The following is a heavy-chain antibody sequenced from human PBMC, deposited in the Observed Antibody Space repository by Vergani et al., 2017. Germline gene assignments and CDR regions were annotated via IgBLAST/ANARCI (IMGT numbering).Heavy chain of an antibody. D-gene: IGHD4-23*01. CDR3: ARHGAGGTNWFDP. CDR2: IYYSGST. V-gene: IGHV4-59*01. J-gene: IGHJ5*02. Sequence: QVQLPESGPGLVKPSETLSLTCTVSGGSISSYYWSWIRQPPGKGLEWIGYIYYSGSTNYNPSLKSRVTISVDTSKNQFSLKLSSVTAADTAVYYCARHGAGGTNWFDPWGQGTLVTVSS. CDR1: GGSISSYY.